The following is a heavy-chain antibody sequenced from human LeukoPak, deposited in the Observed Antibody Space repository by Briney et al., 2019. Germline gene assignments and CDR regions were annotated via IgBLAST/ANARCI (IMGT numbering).Heavy chain of an antibody. CDR1: GGSFSGYF. CDR2: VSQSGDT. D-gene: IGHD4-17*01. CDR3: ARVLREIKGAVTFDY. Sequence: SETLSLTCAVYGGSFSGYFCSWIRQSPGKDLEWIGEVSQSGDTYYNPSLTSRVTISVDTSKNQFSLKLSSVTAADTAVYYCARVLREIKGAVTFDYWGQGTLVTVSS. V-gene: IGHV4-34*01. J-gene: IGHJ4*02.